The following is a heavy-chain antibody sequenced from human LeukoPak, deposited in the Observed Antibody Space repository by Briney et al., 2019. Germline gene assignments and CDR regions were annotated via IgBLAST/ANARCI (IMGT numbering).Heavy chain of an antibody. Sequence: ASVKVSCKASGYTFTGYYMHWVRQAPGQGLEWMGWINPNSGGTNYAQKVQGRVTMTRDTSISTAYMELSRLRSDDTAVYYCARDLSSVIVVVPAADSPFDYWGQGTLVTVSS. J-gene: IGHJ4*02. CDR2: INPNSGGT. CDR3: ARDLSSVIVVVPAADSPFDY. D-gene: IGHD2-2*01. CDR1: GYTFTGYY. V-gene: IGHV1-2*02.